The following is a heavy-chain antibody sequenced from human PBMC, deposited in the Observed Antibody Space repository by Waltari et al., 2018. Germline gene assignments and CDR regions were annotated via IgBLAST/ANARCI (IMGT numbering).Heavy chain of an antibody. CDR1: GGTFRSYA. V-gene: IGHV1-69*04. D-gene: IGHD2-15*01. CDR3: ARGSPSGYCSGGSCYGAY. Sequence: QVQLVQSGAEVKKPGSSVKVSCKASGGTFRSYAISWVRQAPGQGLEWMGGIIPILGIANYAQKFQGRVTITADESTSTAYMELSSLRSEDTAVYYCARGSPSGYCSGGSCYGAYWGQGTLVTVSS. CDR2: IIPILGIA. J-gene: IGHJ4*02.